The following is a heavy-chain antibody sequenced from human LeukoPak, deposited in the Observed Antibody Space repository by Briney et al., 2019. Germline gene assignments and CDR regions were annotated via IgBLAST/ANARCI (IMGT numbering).Heavy chain of an antibody. CDR2: IYTTETT. Sequence: SENLSLTCTVSGDSISSASHYWSWLRQPAGKAPEWIGRIYTTETTSYNPSLKTRVTISLDRSKNQFSLNLSSVTAADTAVYYCARGTYYDSAPRAFDVWGQGTMVSVSS. CDR1: GDSISSASHY. D-gene: IGHD3-3*01. J-gene: IGHJ3*01. CDR3: ARGTYYDSAPRAFDV. V-gene: IGHV4-61*02.